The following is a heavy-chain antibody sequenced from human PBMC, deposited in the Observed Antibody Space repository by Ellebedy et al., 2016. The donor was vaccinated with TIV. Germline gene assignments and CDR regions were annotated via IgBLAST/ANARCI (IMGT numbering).Heavy chain of an antibody. D-gene: IGHD1-26*01. J-gene: IGHJ4*02. CDR3: ARVSGTSLLGFDY. V-gene: IGHV4-38-2*02. CDR2: IYHSGST. CDR1: GYSISSGYY. Sequence: GSLRLSXTVSGYSISSGYYWGWIRQPPGKGLEWIGSIYHSGSTYYNPSLKSRVTISVDTSKNQFSLKLSSVTAADTAVYYCARVSGTSLLGFDYWGQGTLVTVSS.